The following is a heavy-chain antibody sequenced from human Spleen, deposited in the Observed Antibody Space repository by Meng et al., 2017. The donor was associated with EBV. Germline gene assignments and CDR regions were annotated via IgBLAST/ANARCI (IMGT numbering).Heavy chain of an antibody. J-gene: IGHJ1*01. V-gene: IGHV4-34*02. CDR3: ATAGTEVTGGRWHGEL. CDR1: GWSFNGYY. Sequence: QLQLQPLGVGLLETSPALSHPCAVYGWSFNGYYWSWVRQSPAKGLEWIGEVDHGGSTNYTPCLKSRVTTSLDKSMNQFTLKLTSLSAPDTAVEYGATAGTEVTGGRWHGELWGHGTLVTVSS. CDR2: VDHGGST. D-gene: IGHD7-27*01.